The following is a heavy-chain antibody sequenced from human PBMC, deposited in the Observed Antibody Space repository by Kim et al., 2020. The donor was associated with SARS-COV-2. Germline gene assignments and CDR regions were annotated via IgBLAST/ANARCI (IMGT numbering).Heavy chain of an antibody. D-gene: IGHD6-13*01. J-gene: IGHJ6*02. Sequence: GGSLRLSCAASGFTFSSYDMHWVRQATGKGLEWVSAIGTAGDPYYPGSVKGRFTISRENAKNSLYLQMNSLRAGDTAVYYCARGGREYSSSWYHGKLGMDVWGQGTTVTVSS. V-gene: IGHV3-13*05. CDR3: ARGGREYSSSWYHGKLGMDV. CDR1: GFTFSSYD. CDR2: IGTAGDP.